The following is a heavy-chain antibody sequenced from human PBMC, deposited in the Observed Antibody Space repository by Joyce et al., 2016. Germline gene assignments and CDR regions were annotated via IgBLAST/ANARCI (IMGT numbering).Heavy chain of an antibody. CDR3: VREGLKYFGSGSYFF. D-gene: IGHD3-10*01. CDR2: ISKDETNT. V-gene: IGHV3-30*03. CDR1: GFPFRSYN. Sequence: QVQLVESGGGVVQPGRSLRLSCAASGFPFRSYNIHWVRQAPGKGLEWVALISKDETNTSYADSVKGRFTISRDNSKNMLYLRMNSLRPEDSAVYYCVREGLKYFGSGSYFFWGQGTLVTVSS. J-gene: IGHJ4*02.